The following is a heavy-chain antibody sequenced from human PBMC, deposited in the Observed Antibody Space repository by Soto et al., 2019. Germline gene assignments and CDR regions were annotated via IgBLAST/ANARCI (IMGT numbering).Heavy chain of an antibody. J-gene: IGHJ4*02. D-gene: IGHD3-22*01. Sequence: SETLSLTCTVSGGSISSYYWSWIRQPPGKGLEWIGYIYYSGSTNYNPSLKSRVTISVDTSKNQFSLKLSSVTAADTAVYYCARGLWEYYYDSSGYYYFDYWGQGTLVTVSS. CDR2: IYYSGST. V-gene: IGHV4-59*01. CDR3: ARGLWEYYYDSSGYYYFDY. CDR1: GGSISSYY.